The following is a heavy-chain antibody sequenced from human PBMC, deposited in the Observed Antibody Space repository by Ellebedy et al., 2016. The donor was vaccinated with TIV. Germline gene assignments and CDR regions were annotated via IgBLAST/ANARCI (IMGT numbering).Heavy chain of an antibody. CDR2: ISNDGRST. V-gene: IGHV3-74*01. CDR1: GFTFSSYW. CDR3: TTFCSGSGYYLGCVS. D-gene: IGHD3-22*01. J-gene: IGHJ5*02. Sequence: GESLKISCAASGFTFSSYWMHWVRQAPGKGLVWVSRISNDGRSTNYADSVKGRFTISRDNAKNTLYLQMNSLKTEDTAVYSCTTFCSGSGYYLGCVSWGQGTLVTVSS.